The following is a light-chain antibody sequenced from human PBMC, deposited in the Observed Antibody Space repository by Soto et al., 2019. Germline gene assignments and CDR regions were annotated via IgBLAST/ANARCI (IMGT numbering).Light chain of an antibody. J-gene: IGLJ3*02. CDR2: EVT. CDR1: SGDVGAYNY. CDR3: YSFTTSNTWV. V-gene: IGLV2-14*01. Sequence: QSALTQPASVSGSPGQSITISCTGTSGDVGAYNYVSWYQHHPGTAPKLMIYEVTNRPSGVSARFSGSKSGNTASLTCSGLQAEDEADYYCYSFTTSNTWVFGGGTKLTVL.